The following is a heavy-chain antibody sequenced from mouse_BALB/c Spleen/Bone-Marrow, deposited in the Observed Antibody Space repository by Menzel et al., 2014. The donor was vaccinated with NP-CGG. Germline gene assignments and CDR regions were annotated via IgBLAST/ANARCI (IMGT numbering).Heavy chain of an antibody. CDR1: EFSLSRYS. D-gene: IGHD1-1*01. Sequence: VQVVESGPGLVAPSQSLSITCTVSEFSLSRYSVHWVRQPPGKGLEWLGMIWGGGSTDYNSALKSRLNNSKVNSKSQVFLKMNSLQTDDTAMYYCARMYYAYAMDYWVKEPQSPSPQ. CDR3: ARMYYAYAMDY. V-gene: IGHV2-6-4*01. J-gene: IGHJ4*01. CDR2: IWGGGST.